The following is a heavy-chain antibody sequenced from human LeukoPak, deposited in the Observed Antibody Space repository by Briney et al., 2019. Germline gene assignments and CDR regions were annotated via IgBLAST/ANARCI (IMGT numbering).Heavy chain of an antibody. V-gene: IGHV1-69*01. CDR3: ARDIEYSSSSEAFDI. CDR1: GGTFSSYA. D-gene: IGHD6-6*01. J-gene: IGHJ3*02. CDR2: IIPIFGTA. Sequence: ASVKVSCKASGGTFSSYAISWVRQAPGQGLEWMGGIIPIFGTANYAQKFQGRVTITADESTSTAYMELRSLRSDDTAVYYCARDIEYSSSSEAFDIWGQGTMVTVSS.